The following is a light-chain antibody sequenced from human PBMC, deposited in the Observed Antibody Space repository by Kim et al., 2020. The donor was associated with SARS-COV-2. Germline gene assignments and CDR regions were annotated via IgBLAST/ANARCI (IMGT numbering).Light chain of an antibody. CDR3: NSRDSSGNHVV. V-gene: IGLV3-19*01. CDR2: GKN. J-gene: IGLJ2*01. CDR1: SLRSYY. Sequence: ALGKTVRITCQGDSLRSYYASWYQQKPGQATVLVIYGKNNRPSGIPDRFSGSSSGNTASLTITGAQAEDEADYYCNSRDSSGNHVVFGGGTQLTVL.